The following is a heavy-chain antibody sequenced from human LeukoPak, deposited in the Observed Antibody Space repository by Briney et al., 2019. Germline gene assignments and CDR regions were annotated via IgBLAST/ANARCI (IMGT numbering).Heavy chain of an antibody. Sequence: GGSLRLSCAASGFTFSSYWMSWVRQAPGKGLEWVANIKQDGSEKYYVDSVKGRFTISRDNAKNSLYLQMNSLRAEDTAVYYCARSRSALPTRAGALDIWGQGTMVTVSS. V-gene: IGHV3-7*01. D-gene: IGHD3-10*01. CDR1: GFTFSSYW. J-gene: IGHJ3*02. CDR3: ARSRSALPTRAGALDI. CDR2: IKQDGSEK.